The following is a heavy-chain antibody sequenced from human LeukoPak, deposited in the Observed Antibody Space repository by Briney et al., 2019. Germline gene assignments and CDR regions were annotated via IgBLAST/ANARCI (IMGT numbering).Heavy chain of an antibody. J-gene: IGHJ4*02. D-gene: IGHD5-24*01. CDR1: GYSISSGYY. CDR2: IYHSGST. CDR3: ARHQMSRLEMATTLFDY. V-gene: IGHV4-38-2*02. Sequence: SSETLSLTCIVSGYSISSGYYWGWIRQPPGKGLEWIGSIYHSGSTYYTPSLKSRVTISVDTSKNQFSLKLSSVTAADTAVYYCARHQMSRLEMATTLFDYWGQGTLVTVSS.